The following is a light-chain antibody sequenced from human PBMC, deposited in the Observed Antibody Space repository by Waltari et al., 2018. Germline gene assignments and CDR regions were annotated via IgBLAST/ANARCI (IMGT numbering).Light chain of an antibody. Sequence: DIVMTQSPLSLPVTPGEPASISCRSSQSLLHTNGYTYLDWYLQKPGQSPQLLIYLGSSRASGVPDRFSGSGSGTDFTLKISTVEAEDVGIYYCMQALQTPRSFGQGTKLEIK. V-gene: IGKV2-28*01. CDR3: MQALQTPRS. CDR1: QSLLHTNGYTY. J-gene: IGKJ2*01. CDR2: LGS.